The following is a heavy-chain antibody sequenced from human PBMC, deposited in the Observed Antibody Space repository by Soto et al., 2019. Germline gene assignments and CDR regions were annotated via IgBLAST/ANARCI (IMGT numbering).Heavy chain of an antibody. D-gene: IGHD3-22*01. J-gene: IGHJ4*02. CDR1: GYTFTSYG. CDR2: ISAYNGNT. Sequence: QVQLVQSGAEVKKPGASVKVSCKASGYTFTSYGISWVRQAPGQGLEWMGWISAYNGNTNYAQKLQGRVTMTTDTSKRKAYMEAGSLGSDEQGVYYCAGGGGADYYDLQRCLDHWGQGTLVTVSS. CDR3: AGGGGADYYDLQRCLDH. V-gene: IGHV1-18*01.